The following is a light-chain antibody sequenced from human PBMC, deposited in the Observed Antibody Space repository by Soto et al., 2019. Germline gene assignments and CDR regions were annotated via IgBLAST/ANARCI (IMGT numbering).Light chain of an antibody. J-gene: IGKJ1*01. V-gene: IGKV4-1*01. CDR3: QQYFSIPPT. CDR1: QSVLYSSNNKNY. CDR2: WAS. Sequence: DIVMTQSPDSLAVFMRERATINCKSSQSVLYSSNNKNYLGWYQQKPRQPPKLLIYWASTRESGVPDRFSGSGSGTDFTLTISSLQAEDVAVYYCQQYFSIPPTFGQGTKVEIK.